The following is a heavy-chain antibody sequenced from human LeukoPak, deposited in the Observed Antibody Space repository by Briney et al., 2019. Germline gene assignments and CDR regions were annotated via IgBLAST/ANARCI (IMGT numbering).Heavy chain of an antibody. D-gene: IGHD7-27*01. J-gene: IGHJ4*02. V-gene: IGHV1-69-2*01. Sequence: ASVKISCKVSGYTFTDYYMHWVQQAPGKGLEWMGLVDPEDGETIYAEKFQGRVTITADTSTDTAYMELSSLRSEDTAAYYCATVGRWGSRVDYWGQGTLVTVSS. CDR1: GYTFTDYY. CDR2: VDPEDGET. CDR3: ATVGRWGSRVDY.